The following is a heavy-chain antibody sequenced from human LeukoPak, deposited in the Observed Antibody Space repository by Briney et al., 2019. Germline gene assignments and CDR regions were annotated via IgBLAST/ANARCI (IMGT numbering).Heavy chain of an antibody. J-gene: IGHJ4*02. CDR3: ARVLPSLAYYFDY. CDR1: GFTFSSYS. V-gene: IGHV3-21*01. Sequence: GGSLRLSCAASGFTFSSYSMNWVRQAPGKALEWVSSISSSSSYIYYADSVKGRFTISRDNAKNSLYLQMNSLRAEDTAVYYCARVLPSLAYYFDYWGQGTLVTVSS. CDR2: ISSSSSYI.